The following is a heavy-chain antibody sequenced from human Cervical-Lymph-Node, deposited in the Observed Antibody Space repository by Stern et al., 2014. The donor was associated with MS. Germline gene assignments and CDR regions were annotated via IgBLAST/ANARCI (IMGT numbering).Heavy chain of an antibody. CDR2: INPSSSNT. CDR1: GYTFTNYY. Sequence: QVQLVQSGAEVKKPGASVKVSCKASGYTFTNYYLHWVRQAPGQGLEWMGIINPSSSNTTYAQKFQGRVTMNRDTSTTTVYMELSSLTSEDTAVYYCARDEGISWPFDYWGQGTLVTVSS. CDR3: ARDEGISWPFDY. D-gene: IGHD2-15*01. V-gene: IGHV1-46*01. J-gene: IGHJ4*01.